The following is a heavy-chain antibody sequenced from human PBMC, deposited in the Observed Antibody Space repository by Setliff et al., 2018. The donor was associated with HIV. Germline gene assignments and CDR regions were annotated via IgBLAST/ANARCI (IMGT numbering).Heavy chain of an antibody. CDR2: LNPNSGNT. Sequence: ASVKVSCKASGYTFTSYDINWVRQATGQGLEWMGWLNPNSGNTGYAQKFQGRVTITTDESTSTAYMELSSLRSEDTAMYYCAFSIYRSGSYSFIFDYWGQGTLVTVSS. D-gene: IGHD3-10*01. J-gene: IGHJ4*02. V-gene: IGHV1-8*03. CDR3: AFSIYRSGSYSFIFDY. CDR1: GYTFTSYD.